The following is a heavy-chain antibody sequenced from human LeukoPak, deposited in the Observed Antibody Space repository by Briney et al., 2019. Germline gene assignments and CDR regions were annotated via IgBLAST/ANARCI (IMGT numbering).Heavy chain of an antibody. Sequence: GGSLRLSCAASGFTFGMYAMSWVRQAPGKGLEWVSAISGSGDSTYYGDSVKGRFTISRDNSKNTLYLQMNSLRAEDTAVYYCAKTRPLDSSSWSHGDYWGQGTLVTVSS. CDR2: ISGSGDST. CDR3: AKTRPLDSSSWSHGDY. D-gene: IGHD6-13*01. CDR1: GFTFGMYA. J-gene: IGHJ4*02. V-gene: IGHV3-23*01.